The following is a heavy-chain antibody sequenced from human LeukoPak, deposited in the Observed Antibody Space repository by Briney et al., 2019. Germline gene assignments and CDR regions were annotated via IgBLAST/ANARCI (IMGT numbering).Heavy chain of an antibody. V-gene: IGHV3-21*01. CDR3: AELGITMIGGV. Sequence: GGSLRLSCAASGFTFSSYSMNWVRQAPGKGLEWVSSISSGSSYMYYADSVKGRFTISRDNAKNSLYLQMNSLRAEDTAVYYCAELGITMIGGVWGKGTTVTISS. D-gene: IGHD3-10*02. J-gene: IGHJ6*04. CDR2: ISSGSSYM. CDR1: GFTFSSYS.